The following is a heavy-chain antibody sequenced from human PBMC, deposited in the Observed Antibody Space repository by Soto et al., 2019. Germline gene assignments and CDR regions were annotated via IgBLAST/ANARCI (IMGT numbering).Heavy chain of an antibody. V-gene: IGHV1-18*01. CDR1: GYTFTSYG. CDR3: ARLYGDYELSYYYYYYMDV. J-gene: IGHJ6*03. CDR2: ISAYNGNT. Sequence: ASVKVSCKASGYTFTSYGISWVRQAPGQGLEWMGWISAYNGNTNYAQKHQGRVTMTTDTSTSTAYMELRSLRSDDTAVYYCARLYGDYELSYYYYYYMDVWGKGTTVT. D-gene: IGHD4-17*01.